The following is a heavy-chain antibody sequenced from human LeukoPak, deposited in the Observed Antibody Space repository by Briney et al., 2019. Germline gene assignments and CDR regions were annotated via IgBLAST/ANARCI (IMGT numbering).Heavy chain of an antibody. D-gene: IGHD1-14*01. CDR2: IIPIFGTA. Sequence: ASVKVSCKASGGTFSSYAISWVRQAPGQRLEWMGGIIPIFGTANYAQKFQGRVTITTDESTSTAYMELSSLRSEDTAVYYCASKATEAFDIWGQGTMVTVSS. V-gene: IGHV1-69*05. CDR1: GGTFSSYA. CDR3: ASKATEAFDI. J-gene: IGHJ3*02.